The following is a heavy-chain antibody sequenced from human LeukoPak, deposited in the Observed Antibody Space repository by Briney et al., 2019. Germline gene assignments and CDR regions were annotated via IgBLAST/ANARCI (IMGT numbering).Heavy chain of an antibody. Sequence: SVKVSCKASGYTFTGHYMHWVRQAPGQGLEWMGGIIPIFGTANYAQKFQGRVTITADESTSTAYMELSSLRSEDTAVYYCARVDSSGWKFHYYYVMDVWGQGTTVTVSS. CDR3: ARVDSSGWKFHYYYVMDV. CDR2: IIPIFGTA. V-gene: IGHV1-69*13. D-gene: IGHD6-19*01. CDR1: GYTFTGHY. J-gene: IGHJ6*02.